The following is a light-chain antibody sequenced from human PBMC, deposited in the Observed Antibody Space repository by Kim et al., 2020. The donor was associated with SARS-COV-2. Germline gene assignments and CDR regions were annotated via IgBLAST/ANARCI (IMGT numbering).Light chain of an antibody. J-gene: IGLJ3*02. V-gene: IGLV7-46*01. CDR2: EIR. CDR3: SLFFTNVRV. CDR1: TGPVTGGHD. Sequence: GGRGTLTVGSSTGPVTGGHDPFWFQQKPGQAPKTLIYEIRNKNSWTPARFSGSLLGDKVVLTLSGAQPEDEADYFCSLFFTNVRVFGGGTKLTVL.